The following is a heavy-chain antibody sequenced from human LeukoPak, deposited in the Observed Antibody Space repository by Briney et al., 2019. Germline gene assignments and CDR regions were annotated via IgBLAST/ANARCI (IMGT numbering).Heavy chain of an antibody. J-gene: IGHJ5*02. CDR1: GFTVSSNY. CDR2: IYSGGST. D-gene: IGHD2-15*01. V-gene: IGHV3-66*01. CDR3: AKDRLGVVVAATPTAFDP. Sequence: GGSLRLSCAASGFTVSSNYMSWVRQAPGKGLEWVSVIYSGGSTYYADSVKGRFTISRDNSKNTLYLQMNSLRAEDTAVYYCAKDRLGVVVAATPTAFDPWGQGTLVTVSS.